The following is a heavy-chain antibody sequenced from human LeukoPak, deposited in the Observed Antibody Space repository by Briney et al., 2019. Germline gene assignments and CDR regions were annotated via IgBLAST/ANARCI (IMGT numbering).Heavy chain of an antibody. CDR2: ISDIGSI. CDR1: GGSISSYY. V-gene: IGHV4-59*08. D-gene: IGHD2-8*02. J-gene: IGHJ4*02. Sequence: SETLSLTCTVSGGSISSYYWSWIRQPPGKGLEWIACISDIGSINYNPSLKSRVTISLDTSKNQFSLELSSVTAADTAVYYCAGHHPRNTVDFWGQGTLVTVSS. CDR3: AGHHPRNTVDF.